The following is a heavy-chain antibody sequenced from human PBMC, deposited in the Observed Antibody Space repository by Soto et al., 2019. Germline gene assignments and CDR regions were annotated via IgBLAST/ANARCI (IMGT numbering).Heavy chain of an antibody. CDR1: GGSINNSSFY. V-gene: IGHV4-39*01. Sequence: QLQLQESGPGLVKPSETLSLTCTGSGGSINNSSFYWGWVRQHPGKREEWIGSIYYIGSGYYDAGLKSPPTISVDTATDQFSMNLRSVTPADTAVYFCARRPLVRGIIPYYFDSWGPGTLVTVSS. J-gene: IGHJ4*02. CDR2: IYYIGSG. D-gene: IGHD3-10*01. CDR3: ARRPLVRGIIPYYFDS.